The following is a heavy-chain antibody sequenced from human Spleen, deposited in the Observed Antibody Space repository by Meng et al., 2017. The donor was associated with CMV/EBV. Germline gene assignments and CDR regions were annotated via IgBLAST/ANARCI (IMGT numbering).Heavy chain of an antibody. CDR3: ATSPPLYYDFWSGSGAVDY. Sequence: AFRGYYWSWVRQPPGKGLEWIEEINHSGSTNYNPSLRSRVTISVTTSKNQFSLKLTSVTAADTAVYYCATSPPLYYDFWSGSGAVDYWGQGTLVTVSS. V-gene: IGHV4-34*01. CDR1: AFRGYY. D-gene: IGHD3-3*01. CDR2: INHSGST. J-gene: IGHJ4*02.